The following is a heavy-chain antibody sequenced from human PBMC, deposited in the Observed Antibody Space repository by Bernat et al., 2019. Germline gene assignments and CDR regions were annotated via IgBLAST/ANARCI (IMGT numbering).Heavy chain of an antibody. CDR3: AHSTLVGAVVGGWFDP. J-gene: IGHJ5*02. Sequence: QITLKESGPTLVKPTQTLTLTCTFSGFSLSTSGVGVGWIRQPPGKALEWLALIYWDDDKRYSPSLKSRLTITKDTSKNQVVLTMTNMDPVDTATYYCAHSTLVGAVVGGWFDPWGQGTLVTVSS. CDR2: IYWDDDK. CDR1: GFSLSTSGVG. V-gene: IGHV2-5*02. D-gene: IGHD6-19*01.